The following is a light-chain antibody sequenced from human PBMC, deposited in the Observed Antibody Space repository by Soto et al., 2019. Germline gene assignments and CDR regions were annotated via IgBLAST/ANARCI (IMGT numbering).Light chain of an antibody. Sequence: EIVLTQSPATLSLSPGERATLSCRASQSVDNYLDWYQQKPGQAPRLLIYESSNRATGIPARFSGSASGTEFTLTISSLQSEDFAVYYCQQYNNWPRTFGQGTRLEIK. CDR1: QSVDNY. J-gene: IGKJ5*01. CDR2: ESS. V-gene: IGKV3D-15*01. CDR3: QQYNNWPRT.